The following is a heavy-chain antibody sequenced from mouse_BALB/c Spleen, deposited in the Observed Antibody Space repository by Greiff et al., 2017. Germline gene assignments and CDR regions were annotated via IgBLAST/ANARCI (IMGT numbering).Heavy chain of an antibody. CDR3: ARDTYGTLYAMDY. V-gene: IGHV5-9-4*01. J-gene: IGHJ4*01. CDR2: ISSGGSYT. CDR1: GFTFSSFG. D-gene: IGHD1-1*01. Sequence: EVMLVESGGGLVQPGGSRKLSCAASGFTFSSFGMHWVRQAPEKGLEWVAEISSGGSYTYYPDTVTGRFTISRDNAKNTLYLEMSSLRSEDTAMYYCARDTYGTLYAMDYWGQGTSVTVSS.